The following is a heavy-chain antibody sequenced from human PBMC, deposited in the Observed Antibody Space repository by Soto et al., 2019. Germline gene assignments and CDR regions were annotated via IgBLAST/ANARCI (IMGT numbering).Heavy chain of an antibody. D-gene: IGHD6-13*01. CDR3: AREAEAAGIPFDY. CDR1: GFTFSSYA. CDR2: ISYDGSNK. Sequence: QVQLVESGGGVVQPGRSLRLSCAASGFTFSSYAMHWVRQAPGKGLEWVAVISYDGSNKYYADSVKGRFTISRDNSKNTLYLQMNSLRAEDTAVYYCAREAEAAGIPFDYWGQGTLVTVSS. V-gene: IGHV3-30-3*01. J-gene: IGHJ4*02.